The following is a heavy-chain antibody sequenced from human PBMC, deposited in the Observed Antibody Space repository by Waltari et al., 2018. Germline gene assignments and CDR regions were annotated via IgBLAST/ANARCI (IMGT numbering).Heavy chain of an antibody. CDR3: ASLSNWGSKGLAAFDI. V-gene: IGHV1-69*05. Sequence: QVQLVQSGAEVKKPGSSVKVSCKASGGTFSSYAISWVRQAPGQGLEWMGGIIPIFGTANNEQKFQGRVTITPEESTGTAYMGLSSLRSEETAVYYCASLSNWGSKGLAAFDIWGQGTMVTVSS. J-gene: IGHJ3*02. D-gene: IGHD7-27*01. CDR2: IIPIFGTA. CDR1: GGTFSSYA.